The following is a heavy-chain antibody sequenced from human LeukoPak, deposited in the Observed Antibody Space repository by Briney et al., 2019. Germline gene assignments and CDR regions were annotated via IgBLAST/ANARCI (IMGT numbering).Heavy chain of an antibody. V-gene: IGHV3-11*05. CDR3: VRDWSRRYDLDY. CDR1: GFTFSDYY. D-gene: IGHD3-3*01. J-gene: IGHJ4*02. CDR2: IDSSSSYI. Sequence: GGSLRLSCAASGFTFSDYYMSWVRQAAGKGLEWLSYIDSSSSYILYADSVKGRFTISRDNAQNSLYLQMNSLSPDDTAVYYCVRDWSRRYDLDYWGQGTLVTVSS.